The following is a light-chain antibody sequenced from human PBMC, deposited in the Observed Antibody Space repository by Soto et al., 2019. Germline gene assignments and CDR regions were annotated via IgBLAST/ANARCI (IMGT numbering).Light chain of an antibody. Sequence: EIVLTQSPGTLSLSPGERATLSCRASQSVSSSYLAWYQQKPGQAPRLLIYGASSRATGIPDRFSGSGSGTDFTLTISRLEPEDFAVYYCQQYGSSPPHTFGQGTTLEIK. CDR3: QQYGSSPPHT. V-gene: IGKV3-20*01. J-gene: IGKJ2*01. CDR1: QSVSSSY. CDR2: GAS.